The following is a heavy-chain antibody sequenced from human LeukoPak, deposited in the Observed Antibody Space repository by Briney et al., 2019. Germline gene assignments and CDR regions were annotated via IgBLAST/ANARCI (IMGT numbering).Heavy chain of an antibody. J-gene: IGHJ4*02. CDR2: MNPNSGNT. CDR3: ARGRRMYYYGSGSYYTSADYFDY. V-gene: IGHV1-8*01. Sequence: ASVKVSCKASGYTFTSYEINWVRQATGQGLEWMGWMNPNSGNTGYAQKFQGRVTMTRNTSISTAYMELSSLRSEDTAVYYCARGRRMYYYGSGSYYTSADYFDYWGQGTLVTVSS. D-gene: IGHD3-10*01. CDR1: GYTFTSYE.